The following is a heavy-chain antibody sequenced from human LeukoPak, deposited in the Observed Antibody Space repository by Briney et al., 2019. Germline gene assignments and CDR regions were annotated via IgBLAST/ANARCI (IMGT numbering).Heavy chain of an antibody. D-gene: IGHD6-13*01. CDR2: IHTTGST. CDR1: GGSISSYY. J-gene: IGHJ5*02. CDR3: ARGGSSWYVGWFDP. Sequence: SETLSLTCTVSGGSISSYYWSWIRQPAGKGLEWIGRIHTTGSTNYNPSLKSRVTMSVDTSKNQFSLKLSSVTAADTAVYYCARGGSSWYVGWFDPWGQGTLVTVSS. V-gene: IGHV4-4*07.